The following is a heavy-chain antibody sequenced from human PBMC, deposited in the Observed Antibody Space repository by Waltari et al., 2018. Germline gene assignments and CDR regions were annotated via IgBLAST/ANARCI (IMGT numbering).Heavy chain of an antibody. CDR2: IYYSGST. V-gene: IGHV4-39*07. J-gene: IGHJ4*01. Sequence: QLQLQESGPGLVKPSETLSLTCTVSGGSISSSSYYWGWIRQPPGKGLEWIGIIYYSGSTYYNPSLKSRVTISVDTSKNQFSLKLSSVTAADTAVYYCARVSPVDYGDYWGHGTLVTVSS. CDR1: GGSISSSSYY. CDR3: ARVSPVDYGDY. D-gene: IGHD4-17*01.